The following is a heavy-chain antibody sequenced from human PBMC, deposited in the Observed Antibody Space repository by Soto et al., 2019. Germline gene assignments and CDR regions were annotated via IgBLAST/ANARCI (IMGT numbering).Heavy chain of an antibody. CDR2: INPNSGGT. Sequence: ASVQVSCKASGYTFTGDYMHWVRQAPGQGLEWMGWINPNSGGTNYAQKCQGRVTMTRDTSISTAYMELSRLRSDDTAVYYCARERGSGRVPAASRKGWFDPWGQGTLVTVSS. CDR3: ARERGSGRVPAASRKGWFDP. J-gene: IGHJ5*02. D-gene: IGHD2-2*01. CDR1: GYTFTGDY. V-gene: IGHV1-2*02.